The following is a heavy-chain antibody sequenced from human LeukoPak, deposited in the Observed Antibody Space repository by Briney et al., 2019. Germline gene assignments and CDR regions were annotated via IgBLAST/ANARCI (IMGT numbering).Heavy chain of an antibody. CDR3: ARDNARLYYDY. CDR2: ITSSGSTI. Sequence: GGSLRLSCAASGFTFSSYEMNWVRQAPGKGLEWVSYITSSGSTIYYADSVKGRFTISRDNAKNSLYLQMNSLRAEDTAVYYCARDNARLYYDYWGQGTLVTVSP. CDR1: GFTFSSYE. V-gene: IGHV3-48*03. D-gene: IGHD2-8*01. J-gene: IGHJ4*02.